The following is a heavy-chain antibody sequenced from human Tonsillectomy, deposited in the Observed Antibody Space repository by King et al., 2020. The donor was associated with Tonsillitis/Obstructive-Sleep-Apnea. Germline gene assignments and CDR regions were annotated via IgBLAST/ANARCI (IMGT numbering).Heavy chain of an antibody. CDR1: GGSISSYY. Sequence: VQLQESGPGLVKPSETLSLTCTVSGGSISSYYWSWIRQPPGKGLEWIGYIYYSGSTNYNPSLKNRVTISVDTSKNQFSLKLSSVTAADTAVYYCARVYCSSTSCPPYNWFDPWGQGTLVTVSS. J-gene: IGHJ5*02. D-gene: IGHD2-2*01. CDR3: ARVYCSSTSCPPYNWFDP. V-gene: IGHV4-59*01. CDR2: IYYSGST.